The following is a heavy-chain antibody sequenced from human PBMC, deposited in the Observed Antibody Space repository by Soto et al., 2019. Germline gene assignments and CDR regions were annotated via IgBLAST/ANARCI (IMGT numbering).Heavy chain of an antibody. V-gene: IGHV3-30*03. Sequence: QVQLVESGGGMVQPGRSLRLSCAASGFTFSNYGMHWVRQAPGKGLEWVSAMSYGDNKEYYADSVKGRFTISRDNSKNTLYLQMNSLRAEDTAVYYCATASLRHYFDSSGLESWGQGTLVTVSS. CDR1: GFTFSNYG. CDR3: ATASLRHYFDSSGLES. D-gene: IGHD3-22*01. CDR2: MSYGDNKE. J-gene: IGHJ4*02.